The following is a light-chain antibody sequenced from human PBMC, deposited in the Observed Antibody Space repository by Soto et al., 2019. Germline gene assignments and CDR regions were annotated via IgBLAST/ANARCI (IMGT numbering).Light chain of an antibody. CDR2: AVS. Sequence: IQMTQSPSSLSASVGDRVTITCRASQTVRRYLNWYQQKPGKAPKLLIYAVSTLQNGVPSRFSGSGSGTDFTLTISSLQPEDFATYYCQQTSSTWTFGQGTKVDIK. J-gene: IGKJ1*01. CDR1: QTVRRY. V-gene: IGKV1-39*01. CDR3: QQTSSTWT.